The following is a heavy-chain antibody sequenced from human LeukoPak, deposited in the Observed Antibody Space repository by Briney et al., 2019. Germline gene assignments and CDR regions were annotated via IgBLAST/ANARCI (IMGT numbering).Heavy chain of an antibody. D-gene: IGHD1-1*01. CDR3: ARVATGNAFDI. V-gene: IGHV3-74*01. J-gene: IGHJ3*02. CDR2: INTGGSIT. CDR1: GFTFSSYS. Sequence: GGSLRLSCAASGFTFSSYSMNWVRQAPGKGLVWVSRINTGGSITSYADSVKGRITISRDNAKNALHLQMNSLRAEDTAIYYCARVATGNAFDIWGQGTMVTVSS.